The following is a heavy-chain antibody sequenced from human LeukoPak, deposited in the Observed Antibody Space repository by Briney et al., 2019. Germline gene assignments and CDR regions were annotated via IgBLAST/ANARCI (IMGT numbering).Heavy chain of an antibody. Sequence: GGSLRLSCAASGFTFSSYEMNCVPQAPGKGLEWVSSISSSSSYIYYADSVKGRFTISRDNAKNSLYLQMNSLRAEDTAVYYCARASPGGLVVVPAAIRPYDAFGIWGQGTMVTVSS. V-gene: IGHV3-21*01. CDR2: ISSSSSYI. CDR3: ARASPGGLVVVPAAIRPYDAFGI. J-gene: IGHJ3*02. D-gene: IGHD2-2*01. CDR1: GFTFSSYE.